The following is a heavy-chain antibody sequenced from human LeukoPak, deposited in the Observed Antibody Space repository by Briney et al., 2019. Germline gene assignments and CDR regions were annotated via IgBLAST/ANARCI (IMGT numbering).Heavy chain of an antibody. D-gene: IGHD2-21*01. CDR2: ISYDGSNK. CDR3: AGAISFDY. V-gene: IGHV3-30*03. Sequence: GGSLRLSCAASGCTFSSYGMHWVRQAPGKGLEWVAVISYDGSNKYYADSVKGRFTISRDNSKNTLYLQMNSLRAEDTAVYYCAGAISFDYWGQGTLVTVSS. CDR1: GCTFSSYG. J-gene: IGHJ4*02.